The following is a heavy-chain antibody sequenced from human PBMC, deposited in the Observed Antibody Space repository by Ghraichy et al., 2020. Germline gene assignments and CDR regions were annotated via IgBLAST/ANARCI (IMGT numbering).Heavy chain of an antibody. CDR3: ARELVYSQWLVRRPLGMDV. CDR2: INPNSGGT. J-gene: IGHJ6*02. CDR1: GYTFTGYY. D-gene: IGHD6-19*01. V-gene: IGHV1-2*02. Sequence: ASVKVSCKASGYTFTGYYMHWVRQAPGQGLEWMGWINPNSGGTNYAQKFQGRVTMTRDTSISTAYMELSRLRSDDTAVYYCARELVYSQWLVRRPLGMDVWGQGTTVTVSS.